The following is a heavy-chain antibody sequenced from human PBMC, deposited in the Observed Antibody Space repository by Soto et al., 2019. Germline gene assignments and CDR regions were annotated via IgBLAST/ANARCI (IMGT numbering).Heavy chain of an antibody. CDR1: GYTFTNSA. J-gene: IGHJ3*02. V-gene: IGHV1-3*01. CDR3: ARDRGAGREEDAFDI. D-gene: IGHD3-10*01. CDR2: INVGNGNT. Sequence: ASVKVSCKASGYTFTNSAIHWVRQAPGQTLEWMGWINVGNGNTKYSQKFQGRVTITRDTSTATVYMELSSLRPEDTAVYYCARDRGAGREEDAFDIWGQGTMVTVSS.